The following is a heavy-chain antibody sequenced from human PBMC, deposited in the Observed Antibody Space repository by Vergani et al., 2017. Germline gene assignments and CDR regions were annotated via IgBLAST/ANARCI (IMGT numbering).Heavy chain of an antibody. Sequence: EVQLVESGGGLVQPGGSLRLPCAASGFSLSRFWMSWVRQAPEKGLEWVAHISPDGSATSYVDSVKGRFTISRDNTKNSLYLQMNSLRAEDTAVYHCAIPSAPGDYDALDIWGQGTMVTVSS. D-gene: IGHD4-17*01. J-gene: IGHJ3*02. CDR3: AIPSAPGDYDALDI. V-gene: IGHV3-7*01. CDR2: ISPDGSAT. CDR1: GFSLSRFW.